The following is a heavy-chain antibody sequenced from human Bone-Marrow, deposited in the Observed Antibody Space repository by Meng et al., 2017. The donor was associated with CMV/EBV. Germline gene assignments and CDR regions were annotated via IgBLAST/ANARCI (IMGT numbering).Heavy chain of an antibody. CDR1: GGTFSSYA. Sequence: SVKVSCKASGGTFSSYAISWVRQAPGQGLEWMGGIIPILGIANYAQKFQGRVTITADKSTSTAYMELSSLRSEDTAVYYCARDRYQLPSWVDYYYYYGMDVWGQGTTVTVSS. CDR2: IIPILGIA. J-gene: IGHJ6*02. V-gene: IGHV1-69*10. D-gene: IGHD2-2*01. CDR3: ARDRYQLPSWVDYYYYYGMDV.